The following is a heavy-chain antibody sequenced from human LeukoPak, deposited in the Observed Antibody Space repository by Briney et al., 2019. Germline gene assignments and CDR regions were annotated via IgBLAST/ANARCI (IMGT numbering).Heavy chain of an antibody. CDR3: AKDGRSGDYAIDY. CDR2: ISSSSSTI. J-gene: IGHJ4*02. V-gene: IGHV3-48*01. Sequence: PGGSLRLPCAASGFTFSSYSMNWVRQAPGKGLEWVSYISSSSSTIYYADSVKGRFTISRDNAKNSLYLQMNSLRAEDTAVYYCAKDGRSGDYAIDYWGQGTLVTVSS. CDR1: GFTFSSYS. D-gene: IGHD4-17*01.